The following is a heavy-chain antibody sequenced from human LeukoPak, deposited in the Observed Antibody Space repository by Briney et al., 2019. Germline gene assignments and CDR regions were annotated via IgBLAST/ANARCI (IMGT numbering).Heavy chain of an antibody. J-gene: IGHJ4*02. CDR3: AKLQGSGWYGNFDY. V-gene: IGHV3-9*01. CDR2: ISWNSGSI. CDR1: GFTFDDYA. D-gene: IGHD6-19*01. Sequence: HTGGSLRLSCAASGFTFDDYAMHWVRQAPGKGLEWVSGISWNSGSIGYADSVKGRFTISRDNAKNSLYLQMNSLRAEDTALYYCAKLQGSGWYGNFDYWGQGTLVTVSS.